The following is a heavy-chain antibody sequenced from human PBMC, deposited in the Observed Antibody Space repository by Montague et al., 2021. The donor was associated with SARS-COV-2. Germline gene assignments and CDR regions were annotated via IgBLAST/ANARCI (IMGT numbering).Heavy chain of an antibody. J-gene: IGHJ4*02. Sequence: SLRLSCAASGFTFSNYPMTWVRQAPGKRLEWVSGISGGNTYYADSVTGRFTISRDNSKNTLYLQMNSLRAEDTAVYYCARVWRGIDGSRDYWGQGTLVIVSS. D-gene: IGHD5-24*01. V-gene: IGHV3-23*01. CDR2: ISGGNT. CDR3: ARVWRGIDGSRDY. CDR1: GFTFSNYP.